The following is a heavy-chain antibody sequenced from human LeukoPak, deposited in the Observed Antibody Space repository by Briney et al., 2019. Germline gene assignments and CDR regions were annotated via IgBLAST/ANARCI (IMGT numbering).Heavy chain of an antibody. Sequence: ASVKVSCKASGYTFTGYYMHWVRQAPGQGLEWMGWINPNSGGTNYAQKFQGRVTMTRDTFISTAYMELSRLRSDDTAVYYCARGAQITMVRGVTDMDVWGKGTTVTISS. V-gene: IGHV1-2*02. CDR2: INPNSGGT. D-gene: IGHD3-10*01. J-gene: IGHJ6*03. CDR3: ARGAQITMVRGVTDMDV. CDR1: GYTFTGYY.